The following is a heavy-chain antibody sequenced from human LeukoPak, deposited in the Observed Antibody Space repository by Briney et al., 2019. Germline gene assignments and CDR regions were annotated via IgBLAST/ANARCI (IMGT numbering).Heavy chain of an antibody. CDR3: AKDAAAPGSGGDFFDY. CDR2: ITGDTGST. D-gene: IGHD3-10*01. J-gene: IGHJ4*02. CDR1: GFTFSSYA. V-gene: IGHV3-23*01. Sequence: PGGSLRLSCAASGFTFSSYAMSWVRQAPGKGLEWVSVITGDTGSTYYADSVRGRFTISRDNSRNTLSLQMNSLRAADTAVYYCAKDAAAPGSGGDFFDYWGQGTLVTVSS.